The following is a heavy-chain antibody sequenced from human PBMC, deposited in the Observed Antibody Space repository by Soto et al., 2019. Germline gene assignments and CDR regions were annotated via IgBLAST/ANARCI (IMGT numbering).Heavy chain of an antibody. V-gene: IGHV4-39*07. Sequence: ETLSLTCTVSGGSISSRSCYWGWIRQPPGKGLEWIGSIYYSGSTYYNPSLKSRVTISVDTSKNQFSLKLTSLTAADTAVYYCARDHRYSGNWWFDPWGQGTLVTVSS. CDR1: GGSISSRSCY. D-gene: IGHD1-26*01. CDR2: IYYSGST. J-gene: IGHJ5*02. CDR3: ARDHRYSGNWWFDP.